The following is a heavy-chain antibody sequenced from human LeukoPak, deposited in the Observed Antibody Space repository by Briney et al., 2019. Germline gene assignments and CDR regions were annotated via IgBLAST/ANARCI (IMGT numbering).Heavy chain of an antibody. D-gene: IGHD3-22*01. Sequence: ASVKVSCKASGYTFTNYYIHWVRQAPGQGIESMGIINPSDGRTSYTQQFQGRVTMTRDTSTSTVYMELSSLRSEDTAMYYCARRNNNGYYFFDIWGQGTMVSVSS. J-gene: IGHJ3*02. CDR1: GYTFTNYY. CDR3: ARRNNNGYYFFDI. V-gene: IGHV1-46*01. CDR2: INPSDGRT.